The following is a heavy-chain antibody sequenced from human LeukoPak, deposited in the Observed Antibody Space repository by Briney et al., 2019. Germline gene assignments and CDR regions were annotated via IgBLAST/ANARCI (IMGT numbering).Heavy chain of an antibody. CDR1: GFIFSSYA. J-gene: IGHJ4*02. CDR3: AKGSYYDSSGSIYFDY. CDR2: ISGSGGST. Sequence: GGSLRLSCAASGFIFSSYAMSWVRQAPGKGLEWVSAISGSGGSTYYADSVKGRFTISRDNSKNTLYVQVNSLGTEDTAAYYCAKGSYYDSSGSIYFDYWGQGTLVTVSS. V-gene: IGHV3-23*01. D-gene: IGHD3-22*01.